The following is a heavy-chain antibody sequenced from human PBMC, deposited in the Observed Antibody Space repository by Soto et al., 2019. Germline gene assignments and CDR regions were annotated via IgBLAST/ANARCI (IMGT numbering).Heavy chain of an antibody. V-gene: IGHV3-74*01. J-gene: IGHJ4*02. D-gene: IGHD3-10*01. CDR3: AREKDYYGSGSYYNY. CDR2: INSDGSST. Sequence: GGSLRLSCAASGFTFSSYWMHWVRQAPGKGLVWVSRINSDGSSTSYADSVKGRFTISRDNAKNTLYLQMNSLRAEDTAVYYCAREKDYYGSGSYYNYWGQGTLVTVSS. CDR1: GFTFSSYW.